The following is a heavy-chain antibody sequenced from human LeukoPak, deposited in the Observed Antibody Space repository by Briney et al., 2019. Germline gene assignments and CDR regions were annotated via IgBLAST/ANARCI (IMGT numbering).Heavy chain of an antibody. CDR3: ATGRYCSGGSCYLGY. CDR2: VDPEDGET. Sequence: ASVKISCKVSGYTFTDYYMHWVQQAPGKGLEWMGLVDPEDGETIYAEKFQGRVTITADTSTDTAYMELSSPRSEDTAVYYCATGRYCSGGSCYLGYWGQGTLVTVSS. V-gene: IGHV1-69-2*01. D-gene: IGHD2-15*01. CDR1: GYTFTDYY. J-gene: IGHJ4*02.